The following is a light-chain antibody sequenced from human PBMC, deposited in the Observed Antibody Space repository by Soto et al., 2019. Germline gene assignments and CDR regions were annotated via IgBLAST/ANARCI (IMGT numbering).Light chain of an antibody. CDR3: LQHNSYPRT. J-gene: IGKJ3*01. Sequence: DIQMTQSPSTLSASVGDRVTITCRASQDISNFLAWFQQKPGNVPKRLIYLASSLQSGVPSRFSGSGSGTEFTLTISSLQPEDFATYYCLQHNSYPRTFGPGTKVDIK. V-gene: IGKV1-17*03. CDR1: QDISNF. CDR2: LAS.